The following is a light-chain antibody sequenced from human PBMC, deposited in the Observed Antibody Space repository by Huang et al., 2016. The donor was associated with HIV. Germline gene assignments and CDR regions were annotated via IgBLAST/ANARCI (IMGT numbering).Light chain of an antibody. CDR1: QGVGSN. V-gene: IGKV3-15*01. CDR3: QQYYDWPPT. J-gene: IGKJ2*01. CDR2: GAS. Sequence: EVAMTQSPGSLSVSVGERVTLPCRAGQGVGSNLAWYQQKSGQAPRLLIHGASTRATGIPARFSGSGSGTEFTLTISSLQSEDFAVYYCQQYYDWPPTFGQGTRLQIK.